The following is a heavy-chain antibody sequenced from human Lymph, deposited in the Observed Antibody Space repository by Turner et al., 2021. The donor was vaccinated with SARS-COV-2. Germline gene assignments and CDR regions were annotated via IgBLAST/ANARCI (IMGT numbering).Heavy chain of an antibody. CDR3: ARQLWLRGTFDY. CDR2: IWYDGSNK. D-gene: IGHD5-18*01. J-gene: IGHJ4*02. V-gene: IGHV3-33*01. Sequence: QVQLVESGGGVVQPGRSLRLSCAASGFTFSSYGMHWVRQAPGKGLEWVAAIWYDGSNKYYADSVKGRFTISRDNSKNTLYLQMNGLRAEDTAVYYCARQLWLRGTFDYWGQGTLVTVSS. CDR1: GFTFSSYG.